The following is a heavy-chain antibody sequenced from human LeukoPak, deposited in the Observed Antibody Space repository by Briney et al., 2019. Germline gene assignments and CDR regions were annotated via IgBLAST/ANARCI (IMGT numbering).Heavy chain of an antibody. Sequence: GASVKVSCKASGYTFTGYYMHWVRQAPGQGLEWMGWINPNSGGTNYAQKFQGRVTMTRDTSISTAYMELSRLRSDDTAVYYCAREVTYGGSYKGYWYFDLWGRGTLVTVSS. D-gene: IGHD1-26*01. V-gene: IGHV1-2*02. CDR2: INPNSGGT. CDR1: GYTFTGYY. J-gene: IGHJ2*01. CDR3: AREVTYGGSYKGYWYFDL.